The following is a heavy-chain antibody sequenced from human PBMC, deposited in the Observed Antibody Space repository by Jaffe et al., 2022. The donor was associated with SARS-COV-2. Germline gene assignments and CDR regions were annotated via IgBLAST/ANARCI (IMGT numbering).Heavy chain of an antibody. CDR3: ARGMTRGIWGELGSLGQYYYYGMDV. V-gene: IGHV4-59*01. CDR2: IYYSGST. D-gene: IGHD3-16*01. Sequence: QVQLQESGPGLVKPSETLSLTCTVSGGSISSYYWSWIRQPPGKGLEWIGYIYYSGSTNYNPSLKSRVTISVDTSKNQFSLKLSSVTAADTAVYYCARGMTRGIWGELGSLGQYYYYGMDVWGQGTTVTVSS. J-gene: IGHJ6*02. CDR1: GGSISSYY.